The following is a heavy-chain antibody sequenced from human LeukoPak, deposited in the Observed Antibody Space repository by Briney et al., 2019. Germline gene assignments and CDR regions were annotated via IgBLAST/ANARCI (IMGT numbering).Heavy chain of an antibody. CDR2: ISSSSTYI. CDR3: AKDFRRTGYYLTFDY. J-gene: IGHJ4*02. D-gene: IGHD3/OR15-3a*01. CDR1: GFTFGSYS. V-gene: IGHV3-21*01. Sequence: PGGSLRLSCAGSGFTFGSYSLNWVRQAPGKGLEWVSSISSSSTYIYYADSVKGRFAISRDNAKNSLYLQLNSLRAEDTAVYYCAKDFRRTGYYLTFDYWGQGTLVTVSS.